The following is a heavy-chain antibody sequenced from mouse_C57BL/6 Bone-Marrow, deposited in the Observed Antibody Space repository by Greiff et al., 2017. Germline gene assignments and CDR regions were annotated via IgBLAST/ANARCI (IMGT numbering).Heavy chain of an antibody. J-gene: IGHJ3*01. D-gene: IGHD2-4*01. CDR2: IDPENGET. Sequence: VQLQQSGAELVRPGASVKLSCTASGFNIKDDYMHWVKQRPEQGLEWIGWIDPENGETEYASKFQGKATITADTSSKTAYLQLSRLTSEDTAVYYCTTEAIYCDYEGFAYWGQGTLVTVSA. V-gene: IGHV14-4*01. CDR3: TTEAIYCDYEGFAY. CDR1: GFNIKDDY.